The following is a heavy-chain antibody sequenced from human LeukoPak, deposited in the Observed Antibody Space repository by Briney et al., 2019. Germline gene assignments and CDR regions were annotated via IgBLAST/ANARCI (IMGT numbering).Heavy chain of an antibody. D-gene: IGHD4-11*01. Sequence: SETLSLTCTVSGGSISSSNHYWGWIRQPPGTGLEWIGSIFYSGDSYYNPSLKSRVTISVDTSKNQLSLKLSSVTVADTGVYYCASGTSVLTFFGDWGQGTLVTVSS. CDR1: GGSISSSNHY. V-gene: IGHV4-39*01. J-gene: IGHJ4*02. CDR2: IFYSGDS. CDR3: ASGTSVLTFFGD.